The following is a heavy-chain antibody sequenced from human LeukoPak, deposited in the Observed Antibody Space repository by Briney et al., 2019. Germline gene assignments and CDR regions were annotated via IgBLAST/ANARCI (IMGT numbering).Heavy chain of an antibody. D-gene: IGHD4-17*01. J-gene: IGHJ6*02. CDR3: ARDILTTVTTGYYYGMDV. CDR2: IWYDGSNK. V-gene: IGHV3-33*01. Sequence: PGGSLRLSCAASGFTFSSYGMHWVRQAPGKGLEGVAVIWYDGSNKYYADSVKGRFTISRDNSKNTLYLQMNSLRAEDTAVYYCARDILTTVTTGYYYGMDVWGQGTTVTVSS. CDR1: GFTFSSYG.